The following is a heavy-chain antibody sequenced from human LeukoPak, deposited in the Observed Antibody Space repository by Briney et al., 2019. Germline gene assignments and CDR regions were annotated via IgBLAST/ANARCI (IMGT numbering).Heavy chain of an antibody. Sequence: PGGSLRLSGTASGFNFGDYAMRWLRQAPGQGRVGGVFIRIKAYDGTTEYAASVNSSFTISRDDSKSIAYLKMNRLKTEDTAVYYCTRGPSIAARPVYFQHWGQGTLVTVSS. CDR2: IRIKAYDGTT. CDR1: GFNFGDYA. V-gene: IGHV3-49*03. J-gene: IGHJ1*01. CDR3: TRGPSIAARPVYFQH. D-gene: IGHD6-6*01.